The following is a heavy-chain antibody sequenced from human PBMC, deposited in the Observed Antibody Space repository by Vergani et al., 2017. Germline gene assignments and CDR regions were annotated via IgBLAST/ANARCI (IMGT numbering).Heavy chain of an antibody. CDR1: GGTFSSYA. CDR3: ARGGLAVAGTEYFDL. CDR2: IIPIFGTA. J-gene: IGHJ2*01. V-gene: IGHV1-69*01. Sequence: QVQLVQSGAEVKKPGSSVKVSCKASGGTFSSYAISWVRQAPGQGLEWMGGIIPIFGTANYAQKFQGRVTITADESTSTAYMELSSLRSEAAAVYYCARGGLAVAGTEYFDLWGRGTLVTVSS. D-gene: IGHD6-19*01.